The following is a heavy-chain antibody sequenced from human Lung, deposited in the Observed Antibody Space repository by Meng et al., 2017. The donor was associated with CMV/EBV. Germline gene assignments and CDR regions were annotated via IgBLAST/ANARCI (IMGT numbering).Heavy chain of an antibody. CDR1: GFTLSDSN. Sequence: GQLVGFGGGLGKPGGSLRLSCAASGFTLSDSNMNWVRQAPGKGLEWVSSISSGSTSIYYADSVKGRFTISRDNAKNSLYLQMNSLRAEDTALYYCATDKGEGFDPWGQGTLVTVSS. D-gene: IGHD2-21*01. CDR3: ATDKGEGFDP. J-gene: IGHJ5*02. V-gene: IGHV3-21*01. CDR2: ISSGSTSI.